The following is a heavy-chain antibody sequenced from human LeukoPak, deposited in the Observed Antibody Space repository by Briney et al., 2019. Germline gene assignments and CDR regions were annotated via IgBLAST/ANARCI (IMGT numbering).Heavy chain of an antibody. D-gene: IGHD3-10*01. J-gene: IGHJ4*02. CDR2: ISGSGGGT. CDR1: GLPFTGYA. V-gene: IGHV3-23*01. CDR3: AKDLRFGDSDGNRFDY. Sequence: GGSLRLSCGVSGLPFTGYAMPWVPQSPRKAREWVSAISGSGGGTYYADAVKGRFTISRENSKNTLYLQMNSLRAEDTAVYYCAKDLRFGDSDGNRFDYWGQGTLVTVSS.